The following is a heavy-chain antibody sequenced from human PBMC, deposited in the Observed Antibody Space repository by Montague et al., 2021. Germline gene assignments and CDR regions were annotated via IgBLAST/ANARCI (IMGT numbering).Heavy chain of an antibody. D-gene: IGHD6-13*01. Sequence: SETLSLICTVSGASITSNIYYWGWIRQSPGKGLEWIGSIYYSGNSFYQPSLKSRITMAVDTSKNQFSLKLSSVTAADTAIYYCARVFSSWYVGWFDPWGQGTLVTVSS. CDR3: ARVFSSWYVGWFDP. CDR2: IYYSGNS. CDR1: GASITSNIYY. V-gene: IGHV4-39*07. J-gene: IGHJ5*02.